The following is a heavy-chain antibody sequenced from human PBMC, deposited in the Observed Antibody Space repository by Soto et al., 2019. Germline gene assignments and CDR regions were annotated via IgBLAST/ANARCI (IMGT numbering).Heavy chain of an antibody. J-gene: IGHJ6*02. D-gene: IGHD6-6*01. V-gene: IGHV1-18*01. Sequence: QVQLVQSGAEVKKPGASVKVSCKASGYTFTSYGISWVRQAPGQGLEGMGWISAYNGNTNYAQKLQGRVTMTTDTSTSTAYMELRSLRSADTAVYYCAREASSSSPYYYYGMDVWGQGTTVTVSS. CDR1: GYTFTSYG. CDR3: AREASSSSPYYYYGMDV. CDR2: ISAYNGNT.